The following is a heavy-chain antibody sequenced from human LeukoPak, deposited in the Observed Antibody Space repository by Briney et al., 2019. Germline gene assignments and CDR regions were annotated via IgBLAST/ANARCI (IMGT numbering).Heavy chain of an antibody. CDR3: ARDIGSNGDYHFDY. V-gene: IGHV3-33*01. CDR2: IYYDGGKK. D-gene: IGHD4-17*01. CDR1: GFTFSNYG. Sequence: GRSLRLSCAASGFTFSNYGFHWVRQPPGKGLGWVALIYYDGGKKYYADSVKGRFTISRDDSENTLYLQMNSLRAEDTALYYCARDIGSNGDYHFDYWGQGTLVTVSS. J-gene: IGHJ4*02.